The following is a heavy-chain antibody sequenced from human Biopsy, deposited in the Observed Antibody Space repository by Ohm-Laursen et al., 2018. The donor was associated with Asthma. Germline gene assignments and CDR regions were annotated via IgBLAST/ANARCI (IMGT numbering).Heavy chain of an antibody. CDR3: ARKAGSCISRTCYSLDF. CDR1: GGTFNTYG. D-gene: IGHD2-2*01. J-gene: IGHJ4*02. CDR2: INSVFGTT. Sequence: VKVGGRSLGGTFNTYGIGWGRQAPGQGLEWMGGINSVFGTTTYPQKFQDRVTITADDSTSTVYMELSSLRSEDTAVYYCARKAGSCISRTCYSLDFWGQGTLVTVSS. V-gene: IGHV1-69*13.